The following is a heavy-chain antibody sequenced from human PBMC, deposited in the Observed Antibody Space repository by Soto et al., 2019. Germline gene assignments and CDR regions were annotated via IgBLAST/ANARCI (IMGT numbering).Heavy chain of an antibody. CDR1: GFTFSSYG. J-gene: IGHJ3*02. V-gene: IGHV3-30*18. CDR2: ISYDGSNK. Sequence: GGSLRLSCAASGFTFSSYGMHWVRQAPGKGLEWVAVISYDGSNKYYADSVKGRFTISRDNSKNTLYLQMNSLRAEDTAVYYCANGDIVVVVAARLRAFDIWGQGTMVTVSS. D-gene: IGHD2-15*01. CDR3: ANGDIVVVVAARLRAFDI.